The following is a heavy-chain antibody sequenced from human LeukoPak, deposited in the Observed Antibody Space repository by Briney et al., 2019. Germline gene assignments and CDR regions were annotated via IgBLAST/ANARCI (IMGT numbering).Heavy chain of an antibody. V-gene: IGHV4-34*01. CDR3: AGFTFFRGVITFDY. CDR2: VDHSGGT. Sequence: SETLSLTCAVCGGSFSGYYWSWIRQPPGKGLEWIGSVDHSGGTYYNPSLRSRVSISVDTSKNQFSLKLSSVTAADTAVYSCAGFTFFRGVITFDYWGQGTLVTVSS. D-gene: IGHD3-10*01. CDR1: GGSFSGYY. J-gene: IGHJ4*02.